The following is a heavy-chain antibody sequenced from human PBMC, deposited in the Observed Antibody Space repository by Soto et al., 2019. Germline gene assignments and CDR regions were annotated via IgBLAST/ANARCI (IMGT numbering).Heavy chain of an antibody. Sequence: GGSLRLSCAASGFTFSSYSMNWVRQAPGKGLEWVSSISSSSSYIYYADSVKGRFTISRDNAKNSLYLQMNSLRAEDTAVYYCARDLLPGQGGYDYTSPFYYYYYGMDVWGQGTTVTVSS. V-gene: IGHV3-21*01. CDR1: GFTFSSYS. D-gene: IGHD5-12*01. J-gene: IGHJ6*02. CDR2: ISSSSSYI. CDR3: ARDLLPGQGGYDYTSPFYYYYYGMDV.